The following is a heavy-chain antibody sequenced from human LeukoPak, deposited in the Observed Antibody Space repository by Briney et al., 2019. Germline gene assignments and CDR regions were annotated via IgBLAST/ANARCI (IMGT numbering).Heavy chain of an antibody. V-gene: IGHV1-46*01. CDR2: INPSGGST. D-gene: IGHD1-14*01. J-gene: IGHJ5*02. CDR1: GYTFTSYH. Sequence: ASVKVSCKASGYTFTSYHMHWVGQAPGQRGEGMGMINPSGGSTSYAQKFQGRVNMTRDTSKNQSSLNLTSVTAADTAIYSCAKGAGGFTYYNWFDPWGQGTLVTVSS. CDR3: AKGAGGFTYYNWFDP.